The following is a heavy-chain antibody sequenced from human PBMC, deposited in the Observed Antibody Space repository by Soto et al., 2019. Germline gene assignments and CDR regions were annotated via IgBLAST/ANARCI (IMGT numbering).Heavy chain of an antibody. J-gene: IGHJ4*02. CDR1: GFTFRTYA. V-gene: IGHV3-23*04. D-gene: IGHD1-1*01. Sequence: EVQLVESGGGLVQPGGSLRLSCTASGFTFRTYAMSWVRQAPGKGLEWVSGVGGRGIATFYADSVKGRFTISRDNSKNTLYLEIKGLRAADTAVYYCARDPVPTGDGPFDVWGQGTLVTVSS. CDR2: VGGRGIAT. CDR3: ARDPVPTGDGPFDV.